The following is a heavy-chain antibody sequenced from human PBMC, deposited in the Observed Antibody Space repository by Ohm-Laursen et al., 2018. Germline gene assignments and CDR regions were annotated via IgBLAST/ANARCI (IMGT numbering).Heavy chain of an antibody. CDR3: AKPYYYDSGIYRYYFDY. J-gene: IGHJ4*02. D-gene: IGHD3-10*01. V-gene: IGHV3-21*04. Sequence: SLRLSCSASGFTFSSYSMNWVRQAPGKGLEWVSSISSSSSYIYYADSVKGRFTISRDNSKNTLYLQMNSLRAEDTAVYYCAKPYYYDSGIYRYYFDYWGQGTLVTVSS. CDR2: ISSSSSYI. CDR1: GFTFSSYS.